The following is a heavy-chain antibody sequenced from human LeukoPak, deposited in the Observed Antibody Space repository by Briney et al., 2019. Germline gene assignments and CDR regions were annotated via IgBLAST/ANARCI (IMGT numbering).Heavy chain of an antibody. CDR2: IYYSGST. D-gene: IGHD3-10*01. J-gene: IGHJ6*02. CDR3: AKDIYGSGSYYGNGLDV. V-gene: IGHV4-31*03. CDR1: GGSISSGGYY. Sequence: SETLSLTCTVSGGSISSGGYYWSWIRQHPGKGLEWIGYIYYSGSTYYNPSLKSRVTISVDTSKNQFSLKLSSVTAADTAVYYCAKDIYGSGSYYGNGLDVWGRGTTVTVSS.